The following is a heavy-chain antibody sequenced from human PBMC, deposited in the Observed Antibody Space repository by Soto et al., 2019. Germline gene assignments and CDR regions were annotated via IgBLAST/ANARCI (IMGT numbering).Heavy chain of an antibody. J-gene: IGHJ4*02. D-gene: IGHD2-2*01. Sequence: PGGSLRLSCAASGFTFSSYAMHWVRQAPGKGLEWVAVISYDGSNKYYADSVKGRFTISRDNSKNTLYLQMNSLRAEDTAVYSCARGPSSLTRFDYWGQGTLVTVSS. V-gene: IGHV3-30-3*01. CDR1: GFTFSSYA. CDR3: ARGPSSLTRFDY. CDR2: ISYDGSNK.